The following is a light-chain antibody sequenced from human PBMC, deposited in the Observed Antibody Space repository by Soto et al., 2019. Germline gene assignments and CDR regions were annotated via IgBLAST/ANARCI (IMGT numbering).Light chain of an antibody. Sequence: EIVLTQSPGTLSLSPGERATLSCRASQSVSSSYLAWYQQKPGQAPRLLIYGASSRATGIPDRFSGSGSGTDFTLTISRLEPEDFAVYYCQQYGSSSLTFGPGTNVDIK. CDR2: GAS. CDR1: QSVSSSY. CDR3: QQYGSSSLT. V-gene: IGKV3-20*01. J-gene: IGKJ3*01.